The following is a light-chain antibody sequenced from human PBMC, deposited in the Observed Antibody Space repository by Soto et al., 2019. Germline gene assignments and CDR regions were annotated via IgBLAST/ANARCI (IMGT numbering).Light chain of an antibody. J-gene: IGKJ5*01. V-gene: IGKV1-5*03. CDR1: QGISSY. Sequence: DIPMTQSPSTLSASVGDRVTITCRASQGISSYLAWYQQKPGKAPKLLIYKASSLESGIPSRFSGSGSVTEFTLAISSLQPNDFATDYCQQYNSYPISFGQGTPLETK. CDR2: KAS. CDR3: QQYNSYPIS.